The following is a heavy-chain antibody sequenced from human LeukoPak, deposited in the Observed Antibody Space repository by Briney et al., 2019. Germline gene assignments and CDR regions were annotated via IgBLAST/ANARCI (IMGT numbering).Heavy chain of an antibody. Sequence: ASVKVSCKASGYTFTSYGISWVRQAPGQGLEWMGWISAYNGNTNYAQKLQGRVTMTTDTSTSTAYMELRSLRSDDTAVYYCARDFYDFWSGYVDYWGQGTLVTVPS. V-gene: IGHV1-18*01. CDR3: ARDFYDFWSGYVDY. D-gene: IGHD3-3*01. CDR1: GYTFTSYG. J-gene: IGHJ4*02. CDR2: ISAYNGNT.